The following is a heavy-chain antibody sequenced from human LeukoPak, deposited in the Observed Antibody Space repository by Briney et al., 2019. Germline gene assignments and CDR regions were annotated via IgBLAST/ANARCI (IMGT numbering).Heavy chain of an antibody. CDR1: GYTFTSYG. D-gene: IGHD3-10*01. CDR3: ARDASPITMVRGVTPYFNWFDP. Sequence: ASVKVSCKASGYTFTSYGISWVRQAPGQGLEWMGWISAYNGNTNYAQKLQGRVTMTTDTSTSTAYMELRSLRSDDTAVYYCARDASPITMVRGVTPYFNWFDPWGQGTLVTVSS. V-gene: IGHV1-18*01. CDR2: ISAYNGNT. J-gene: IGHJ5*02.